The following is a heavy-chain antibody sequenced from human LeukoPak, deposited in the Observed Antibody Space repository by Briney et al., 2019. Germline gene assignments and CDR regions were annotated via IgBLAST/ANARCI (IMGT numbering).Heavy chain of an antibody. J-gene: IGHJ4*02. CDR3: ARVRDRYNWNDFDY. Sequence: GGSLRLSCAASGFTFSSYGMHWVRQAPGKGLEWVAFIRYDGSNKYYADSVKGRFTISRDNSKNTLYLQMNSLRAEDTALYYCARVRDRYNWNDFDYWGQGTLVTVSS. D-gene: IGHD1-20*01. CDR2: IRYDGSNK. V-gene: IGHV3-30*02. CDR1: GFTFSSYG.